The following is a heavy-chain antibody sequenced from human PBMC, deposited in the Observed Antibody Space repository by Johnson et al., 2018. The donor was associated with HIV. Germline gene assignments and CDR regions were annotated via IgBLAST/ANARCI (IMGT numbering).Heavy chain of an antibody. J-gene: IGHJ3*02. CDR3: ARSPDAFDI. CDR2: NNWNGGST. CDR1: GFTVSSNY. Sequence: VQLVESGGGLVQPGGSLRLSCAASGFTVSSNYMSWVRQAPGKGLEWVSGNNWNGGSTGYADSVKGRFTISRDNGKNSLYLQMNSLRAEDTAVYYCARSPDAFDIWGLGTMVTVSS. V-gene: IGHV3-20*04.